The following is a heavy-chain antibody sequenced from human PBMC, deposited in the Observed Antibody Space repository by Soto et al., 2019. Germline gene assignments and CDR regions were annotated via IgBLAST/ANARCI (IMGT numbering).Heavy chain of an antibody. CDR2: INPNSGGT. Sequence: ASVKVSCKASGYTFTGYYMHWVRQAAGQGREWMGWINPNSGGTNYAQKFQGRVTMTRDTSISTAYMELSRLRSDDTAVYYCARRAMMYYDSSASRGVFEPWGQGTLVTVSS. V-gene: IGHV1-2*02. D-gene: IGHD3-22*01. CDR1: GYTFTGYY. CDR3: ARRAMMYYDSSASRGVFEP. J-gene: IGHJ5*02.